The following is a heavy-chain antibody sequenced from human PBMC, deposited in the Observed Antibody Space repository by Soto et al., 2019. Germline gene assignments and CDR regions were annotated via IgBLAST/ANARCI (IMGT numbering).Heavy chain of an antibody. Sequence: QVQLVQSGAEVKKPGASVKVSCKASGYTFTSYGISWVRQAPGQGLEWMGWISAYNGNTNDAQKLQGRVTWTTATATGTAYMELGSLRSEDTAVYYCARSGVWEPRDCWGQGTLVTVSS. CDR3: ARSGVWEPRDC. D-gene: IGHD1-26*01. V-gene: IGHV1-18*01. J-gene: IGHJ4*02. CDR2: ISAYNGNT. CDR1: GYTFTSYG.